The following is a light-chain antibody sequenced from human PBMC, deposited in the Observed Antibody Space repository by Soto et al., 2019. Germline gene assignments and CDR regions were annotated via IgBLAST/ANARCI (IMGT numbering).Light chain of an antibody. V-gene: IGKV1-5*01. J-gene: IGKJ1*01. CDR1: QSISKW. Sequence: DIKTTKSPVTLSVSVGDRVTITCRASQSISKWLAWYQQKPGKAPNLLIYDASNLESGVPAKFSGSGSGTEFTLTISSLEPDEFATYDCQQYNSYFCTVGPVTKVDIK. CDR2: DAS. CDR3: QQYNSYFCT.